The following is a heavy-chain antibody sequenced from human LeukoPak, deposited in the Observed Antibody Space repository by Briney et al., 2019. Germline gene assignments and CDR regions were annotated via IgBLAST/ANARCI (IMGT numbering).Heavy chain of an antibody. V-gene: IGHV3-21*01. J-gene: IGHJ4*02. CDR1: GFTFSSYC. CDR2: ISSSSSYI. Sequence: GGSLKLSCAASGFTFSSYCMNWVRQAPGKGLEWVSSISSSSSYIYYADSMKGRFTISRDNARNSLYLQMSSLRVEDTAVYYCVRDGWNDDYWGQGTLVTVSS. D-gene: IGHD1-1*01. CDR3: VRDGWNDDY.